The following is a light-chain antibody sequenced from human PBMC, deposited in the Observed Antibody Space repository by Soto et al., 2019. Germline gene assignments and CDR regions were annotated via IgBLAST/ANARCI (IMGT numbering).Light chain of an antibody. CDR2: AAS. CDR3: QQSYSSPRT. V-gene: IGKV1-39*01. Sequence: DIHMTQSPSSLSASVGDRVTITCRASQSISSYLNWYQQKPGKAPKLLIYAASSLQSGVPSRFSGSGSGTDFTLTISSLQPEDFATYYCQQSYSSPRTFGQGYKVEIK. J-gene: IGKJ1*01. CDR1: QSISSY.